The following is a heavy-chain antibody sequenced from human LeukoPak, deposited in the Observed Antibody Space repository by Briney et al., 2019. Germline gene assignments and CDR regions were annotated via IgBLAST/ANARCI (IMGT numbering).Heavy chain of an antibody. CDR3: ANNHSGRGFDY. J-gene: IGHJ4*02. D-gene: IGHD3-10*01. CDR1: GFSLTTSGVG. CDR2: IYWDDDK. Sequence: SGPTLVKPTQTLTLTCTFSGFSLTTSGVGVGWIRQPPGKALECLALIYWDDDKRYSPSLKSRLTITKDTSKNQVVLTMTNMDPVDTATYYCANNHSGRGFDYWGQGTLVTVSS. V-gene: IGHV2-5*02.